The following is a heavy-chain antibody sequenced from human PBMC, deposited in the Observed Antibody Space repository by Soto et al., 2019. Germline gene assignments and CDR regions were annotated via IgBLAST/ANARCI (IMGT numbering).Heavy chain of an antibody. Sequence: SETLSLTCTVSGGSINNYYWSWIRQPPGKGLEWIGYIYYSGSTNYNPSLKSRVTISVDTSKNQFSLRLSSVTAADTAVYYCARGEGYSSSWSYYYYYMDVWGKGTTVTVSS. CDR1: GGSINNYY. J-gene: IGHJ6*03. CDR2: IYYSGST. D-gene: IGHD6-13*01. V-gene: IGHV4-59*08. CDR3: ARGEGYSSSWSYYYYYMDV.